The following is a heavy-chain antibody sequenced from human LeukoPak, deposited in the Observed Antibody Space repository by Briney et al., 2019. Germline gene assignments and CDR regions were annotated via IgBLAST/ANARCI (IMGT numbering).Heavy chain of an antibody. CDR2: INPSGGST. CDR3: AGAPETGWFDP. V-gene: IGHV1-46*01. J-gene: IGHJ5*02. D-gene: IGHD1-14*01. CDR1: GYTFTSYY. Sequence: PGASVKVSCKASGYTFTSYYMHWVRQAPGQGLEWMGIINPSGGSTSYAQKFQGRVTMTRDTSTSTVYMELSSLRSEDTAVYYCAGAPETGWFDPWGQGTLVTVSS.